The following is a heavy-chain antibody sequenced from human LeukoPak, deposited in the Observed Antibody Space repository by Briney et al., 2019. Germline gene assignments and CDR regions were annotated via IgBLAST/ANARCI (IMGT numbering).Heavy chain of an antibody. CDR2: INPNSGGT. CDR3: ASVSCSGCTCYELSGFDS. V-gene: IGHV1-2*02. J-gene: IGHJ4*02. D-gene: IGHD2-15*01. Sequence: ASVKVSCKGSGYTFIDYHIHWVRPAPGQGVEWRGWINPNSGGTIYAQKFQGRVTMTRDTSINTAYMELSRLTSDNAAMYYCASVSCSGCTCYELSGFDSWGQGTLVTVSS. CDR1: GYTFIDYH.